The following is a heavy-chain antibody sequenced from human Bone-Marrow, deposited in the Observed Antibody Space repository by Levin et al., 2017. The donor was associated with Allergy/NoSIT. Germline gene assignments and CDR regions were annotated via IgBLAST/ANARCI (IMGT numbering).Heavy chain of an antibody. CDR2: ITGGGGNT. CDR1: GFTFTHFA. Sequence: GGSLRLSCVASGFTFTHFALAWVRQAPGRGLEWVSEITGGGGNTYYADSVKGRFTVSRDNSKNTLYLQMNSLRVEDTATYYCAKDFEKYRTSSRVFSHWGQGTLVAVSS. V-gene: IGHV3-23*01. J-gene: IGHJ4*02. CDR3: AKDFEKYRTSSRVFSH. D-gene: IGHD6-6*01.